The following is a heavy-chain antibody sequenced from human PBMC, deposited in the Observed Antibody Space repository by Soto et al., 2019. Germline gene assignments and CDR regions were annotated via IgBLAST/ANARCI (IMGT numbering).Heavy chain of an antibody. J-gene: IGHJ6*02. Sequence: QVQLVQSGAEVKKPGSSVKVSCKASGGTFSSYTISWVRQAPGQGLEWMGRIIPILGIANYAQKFQGRVTITADKSTSTAYMELSSLRSEDTAVYYCARDYGSGSHPYYYGMDVWGQGTTVTVSS. CDR1: GGTFSSYT. D-gene: IGHD3-10*01. CDR3: ARDYGSGSHPYYYGMDV. CDR2: IIPILGIA. V-gene: IGHV1-69*08.